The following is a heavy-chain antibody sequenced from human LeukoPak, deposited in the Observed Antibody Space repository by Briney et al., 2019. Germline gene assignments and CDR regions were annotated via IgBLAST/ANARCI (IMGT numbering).Heavy chain of an antibody. V-gene: IGHV4-31*03. J-gene: IGHJ3*02. Sequence: PSETLSLTCTVSGGSISSGGYYWSWIRQHPGKGLEWIGYIYYSGSTYYNPSLKSRVTISVDTSKNQFSPKLSSVTAADTAVYYCARDRSPRGAFDIWGQGTMVTVSS. CDR1: GGSISSGGYY. CDR3: ARDRSPRGAFDI. CDR2: IYYSGST.